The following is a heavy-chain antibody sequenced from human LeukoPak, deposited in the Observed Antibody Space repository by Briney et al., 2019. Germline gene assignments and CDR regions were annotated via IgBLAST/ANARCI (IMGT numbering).Heavy chain of an antibody. D-gene: IGHD3-22*01. Sequence: GGSLRLSCAASGFTFSNYWMHWVRQAPGKGLVWVSRINSDGINTSYADSVKGRFTISRDNAKNTLNLQMNSPRAEDTAVYYCARDLGQYYDTSDNWFDPWGQGTLVTVSS. CDR2: INSDGINT. CDR1: GFTFSNYW. J-gene: IGHJ5*02. V-gene: IGHV3-74*01. CDR3: ARDLGQYYDTSDNWFDP.